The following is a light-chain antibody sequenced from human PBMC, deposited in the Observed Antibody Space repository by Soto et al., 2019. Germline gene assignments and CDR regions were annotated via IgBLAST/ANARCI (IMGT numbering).Light chain of an antibody. CDR1: QSVSSRY. CDR3: QQYGSSSWT. J-gene: IGKJ1*01. Sequence: EIVLTQSPGTLSLSPGERATLSCRASQSVSSRYLGWYQQKPGQSPRLRIYGASSRASGIPDRFSGSGSGTDFTRTISRLEPEDFAMYYCQQYGSSSWTFGQGTKVEIK. V-gene: IGKV3-20*01. CDR2: GAS.